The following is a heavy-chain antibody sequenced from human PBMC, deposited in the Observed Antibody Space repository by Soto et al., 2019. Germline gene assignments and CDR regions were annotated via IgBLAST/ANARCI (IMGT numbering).Heavy chain of an antibody. D-gene: IGHD3-10*01. Sequence: ASVKVSCKASGGTFSSYAISWVRQAPGQGLEWMGGIIPIFGTANYAQKFQGRVTFTADESTSTAYMELSSLRSEDTAVYYCARASPRITMVRGVIIPYYYYGMDVWGQGTTVTVSS. CDR2: IIPIFGTA. CDR3: ARASPRITMVRGVIIPYYYYGMDV. CDR1: GGTFSSYA. V-gene: IGHV1-69*13. J-gene: IGHJ6*02.